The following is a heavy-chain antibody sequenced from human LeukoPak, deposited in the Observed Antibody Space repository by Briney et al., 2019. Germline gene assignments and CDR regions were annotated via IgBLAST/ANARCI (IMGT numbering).Heavy chain of an antibody. CDR3: ARERPSQYYYYGMDV. CDR1: GFTFSSYW. V-gene: IGHV3-7*01. J-gene: IGHJ6*02. CDR2: INEDGSEK. Sequence: PGGSLRLSCAASGFTFSSYWMSWVRQAPGKGLEWVANINEDGSEKYYVDSVKGGFSISRDNAKISLYLQMNSLRAEDTAVYYCARERPSQYYYYGMDVWGQGTTVTVSS.